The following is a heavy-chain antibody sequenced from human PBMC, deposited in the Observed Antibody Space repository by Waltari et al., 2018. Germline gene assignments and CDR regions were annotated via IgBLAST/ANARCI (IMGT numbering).Heavy chain of an antibody. CDR3: TSDAFGNSIGGVFDY. CDR1: GFSFADRA. Sequence: EVQLVESGGGLVQPGRSLRLSCVGSGFSFADRAMHWVRQVPGKGLDGVAGFNWNSGNIGYADSVKGRFTISRDNAKNSLYLQINSVRTEDTALYYCTSDAFGNSIGGVFDYWGQGTLVNVSS. V-gene: IGHV3-9*01. D-gene: IGHD3-3*01. CDR2: FNWNSGNI. J-gene: IGHJ4*02.